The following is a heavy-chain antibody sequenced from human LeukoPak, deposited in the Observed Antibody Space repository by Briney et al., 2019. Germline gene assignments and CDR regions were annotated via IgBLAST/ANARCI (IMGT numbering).Heavy chain of an antibody. Sequence: GGSLRLSCAASGFNVSNNYMSWVRQAPGKGLEWVSVIYRGGSTYYADSVKGRFTMSRDNSKNTVYLQTDSLRAEDTAVYYCARDRGAAAGNWGQGTLVTVSS. CDR2: IYRGGST. J-gene: IGHJ4*02. V-gene: IGHV3-53*01. D-gene: IGHD6-13*01. CDR1: GFNVSNNY. CDR3: ARDRGAAAGN.